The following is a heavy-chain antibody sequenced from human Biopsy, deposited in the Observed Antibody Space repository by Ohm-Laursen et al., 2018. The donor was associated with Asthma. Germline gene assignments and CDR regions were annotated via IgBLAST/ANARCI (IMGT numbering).Heavy chain of an antibody. J-gene: IGHJ3*02. CDR1: GFTFRGYA. CDR2: VSSDGHNK. D-gene: IGHD3-22*01. Sequence: SLRLSCTASGFTFRGYAMHWVRQGPGKGLEWVALVSSDGHNKYYEDSVKGRFTISRDNSRNRLYLQINRLTVEDSAVYFCARQSGQDYGDSSGFDIWGQGTKVAVSS. V-gene: IGHV3-30-3*01. CDR3: ARQSGQDYGDSSGFDI.